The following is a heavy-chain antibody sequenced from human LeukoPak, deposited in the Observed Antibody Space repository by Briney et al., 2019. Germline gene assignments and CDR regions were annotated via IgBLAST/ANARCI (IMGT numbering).Heavy chain of an antibody. CDR3: ARGGNYYYDSSGYYTFDY. D-gene: IGHD3-22*01. J-gene: IGHJ4*02. Sequence: GGSLRLSCAASGFTFDDYGMSCVRQAPGKGREWVSGINWNGGNTGYADSVKGRFTICRDNAKNSLYLQMNSLRAEDTALYYCARGGNYYYDSSGYYTFDYWGQGTLVTVSS. CDR2: INWNGGNT. CDR1: GFTFDDYG. V-gene: IGHV3-20*04.